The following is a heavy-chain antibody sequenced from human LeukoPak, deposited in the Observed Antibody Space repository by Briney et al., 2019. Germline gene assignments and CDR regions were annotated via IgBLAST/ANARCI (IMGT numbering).Heavy chain of an antibody. D-gene: IGHD3-9*01. CDR1: GGSFSGYY. V-gene: IGHV4-34*01. CDR3: ARGHDILTGYYTIDY. Sequence: SETLSLTCAVYGGSFSGYYWSWIRQPPGKGLEWIGEINHSGSTNYNPSLRSRVTISVDTSKNQFSLKLSSVTAADTAVYYCARGHDILTGYYTIDYWGQGTPVAVSS. J-gene: IGHJ4*02. CDR2: INHSGST.